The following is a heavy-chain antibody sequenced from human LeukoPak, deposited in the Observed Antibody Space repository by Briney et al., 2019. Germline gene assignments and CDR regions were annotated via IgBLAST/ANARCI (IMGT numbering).Heavy chain of an antibody. V-gene: IGHV1-8*01. Sequence: ASVKVSCKASGYTFTSYDINWVRQATGQALEWMGWMNPNSGNTGYARKSQGRVTMTRNTSISTAYMELSSLRSEDTAVYYCARAPYYFDYWGQGTLVTVSS. CDR3: ARAPYYFDY. J-gene: IGHJ4*02. CDR2: MNPNSGNT. CDR1: GYTFTSYD.